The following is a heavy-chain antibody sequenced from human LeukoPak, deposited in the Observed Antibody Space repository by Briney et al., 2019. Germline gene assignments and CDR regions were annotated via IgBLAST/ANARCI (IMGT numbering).Heavy chain of an antibody. CDR1: GFIFSNSW. Sequence: GGSLRLSCAASGFIFSNSWMNWVRQAPGQGLEWVANTKPDGGVKYYVDSVKGRFTISRDNAENSLYLQMNSLRAEDTAVYYCARDPAGVGSYRYFDYWGQGTLVTVSS. CDR2: TKPDGGVK. J-gene: IGHJ4*02. D-gene: IGHD3-16*02. CDR3: ARDPAGVGSYRYFDY. V-gene: IGHV3-7*01.